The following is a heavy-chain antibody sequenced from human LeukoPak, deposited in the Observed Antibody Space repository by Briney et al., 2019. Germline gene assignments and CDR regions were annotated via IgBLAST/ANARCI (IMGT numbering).Heavy chain of an antibody. Sequence: LSGGSLRLSCEASGFTFSTYNFHWVRQAPGKGLEWVAVISNDGKNKNYADFVKGRFTVSRDNSKNTLFLQMSTLRPEDTAVYRCARGLVGVSAAFDIWGQGTLVTVSS. V-gene: IGHV3-30*04. CDR3: ARGLVGVSAAFDI. D-gene: IGHD1-26*01. J-gene: IGHJ3*02. CDR1: GFTFSTYN. CDR2: ISNDGKNK.